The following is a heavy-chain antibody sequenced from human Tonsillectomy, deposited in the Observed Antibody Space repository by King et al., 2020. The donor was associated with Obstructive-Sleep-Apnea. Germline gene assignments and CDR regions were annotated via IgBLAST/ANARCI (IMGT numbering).Heavy chain of an antibody. V-gene: IGHV3-74*01. CDR3: TSPPATTVADPFQY. Sequence: VQLVESGGGLVQPGGSLRLSCAASGFSFSSYWMHWVRQAPGKGLVWVSAINSVGATTTYADSVQGRFTISRDNAKNTVYLQMNSLRAEDTAVYYCTSPPATTVADPFQYWGQGTLVTVSS. CDR2: INSVGATT. D-gene: IGHD6-19*01. CDR1: GFSFSSYW. J-gene: IGHJ4*02.